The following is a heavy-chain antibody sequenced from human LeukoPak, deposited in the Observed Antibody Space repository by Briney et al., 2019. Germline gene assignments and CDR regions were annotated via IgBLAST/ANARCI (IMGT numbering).Heavy chain of an antibody. CDR1: GFTFSSYG. CDR2: IRYDGSNK. Sequence: GGSLRLSCAASGFTFSSYGMHWVRQAPGKGLEWVAFIRYDGSNKYYADSVKGRFTISRDNSKNTLYLQMNSLRAEDTAVYYCAKDLRKAKLWLYYFDYWGQGTLVTVSS. J-gene: IGHJ4*02. V-gene: IGHV3-30*02. D-gene: IGHD5-18*01. CDR3: AKDLRKAKLWLYYFDY.